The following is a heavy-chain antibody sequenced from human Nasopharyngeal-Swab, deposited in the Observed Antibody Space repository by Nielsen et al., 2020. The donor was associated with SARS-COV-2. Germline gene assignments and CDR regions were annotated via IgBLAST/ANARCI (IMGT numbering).Heavy chain of an antibody. CDR2: IYHSGST. Sequence: SATLPLTCAVSGGSISSSNWWSWVRQLPGKGLEWLGEIYHSGSTNYNPSLKSRVTISVDKSKNQFSLKLSSVTAADTAVYYCARGDIVLMVYALSSGAFDIWGQGTMVTVSS. CDR1: GGSISSSNW. D-gene: IGHD2-8*01. J-gene: IGHJ3*02. V-gene: IGHV4-4*02. CDR3: ARGDIVLMVYALSSGAFDI.